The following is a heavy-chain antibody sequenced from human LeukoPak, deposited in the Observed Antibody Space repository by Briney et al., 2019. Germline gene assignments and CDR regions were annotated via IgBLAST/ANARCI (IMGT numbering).Heavy chain of an antibody. D-gene: IGHD6-19*01. CDR2: ISVYNGKT. V-gene: IGHV1-18*01. CDR1: GYTFSTYD. Sequence: ASVKVSCKASGYTFSTYDIIWVRQAPGQGLEWMGWISVYNGKTYYAQKLQGRVTMTTDTSTSTAFMELRSLRSDDTAVYYCARDGQSQWLKFWFDPWGQGTLVTVSS. CDR3: ARDGQSQWLKFWFDP. J-gene: IGHJ5*02.